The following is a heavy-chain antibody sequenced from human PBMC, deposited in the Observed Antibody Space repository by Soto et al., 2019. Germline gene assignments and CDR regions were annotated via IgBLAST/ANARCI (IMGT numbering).Heavy chain of an antibody. CDR3: VGGSIGVAGYFDY. CDR2: IFHTGTH. Sequence: QVQLQESGPGLVKPTGTLSLTCSVFSYSVTGDNWWRWVRQSPGKGILLMAEIFHTGTHNYNPSLNSRANISMDKANNQVSLQLRSVAAADTALYFCVGGSIGVAGYFDYWGQGTLVTVSS. V-gene: IGHV4-4*01. J-gene: IGHJ4*02. D-gene: IGHD6-19*01. CDR1: SYSVTGDNW.